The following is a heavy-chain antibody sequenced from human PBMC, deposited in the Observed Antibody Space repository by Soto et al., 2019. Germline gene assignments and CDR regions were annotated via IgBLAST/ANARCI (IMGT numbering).Heavy chain of an antibody. CDR2: ISSSSSTT. Sequence: EVQLVESGGGVVQPGGSLRLSCVASGFTFSTYSMNWVRQAPGKGLEWISYISSSSSTTYADSVKGRFTISRDNAKNSLYLQMNSLRDEDTAVYYCARTIWSGYFQADYWGQGTLVTVSS. CDR3: ARTIWSGYFQADY. D-gene: IGHD3-3*01. CDR1: GFTFSTYS. J-gene: IGHJ4*02. V-gene: IGHV3-48*02.